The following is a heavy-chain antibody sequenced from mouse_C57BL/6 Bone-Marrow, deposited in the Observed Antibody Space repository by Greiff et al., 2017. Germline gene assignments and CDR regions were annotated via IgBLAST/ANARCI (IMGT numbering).Heavy chain of an antibody. J-gene: IGHJ3*01. Sequence: VQLQQSGPGLVQPSQCLSITCTVSGFSLTSYGVHWVRQSPGKGLEWLGVICSGGSTDYNAAFISRLSISKANSKSPVFFKMNSRSVDYTAIYYCDREWGRSGPCAYWGQGTLVTVSA. CDR2: ICSGGST. V-gene: IGHV2-2*01. CDR3: DREWGRSGPCAY. CDR1: GFSLTSYG. D-gene: IGHD3-2*02.